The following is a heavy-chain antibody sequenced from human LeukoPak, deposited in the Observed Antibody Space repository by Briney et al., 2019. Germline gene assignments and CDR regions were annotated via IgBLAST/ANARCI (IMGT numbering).Heavy chain of an antibody. D-gene: IGHD4-23*01. CDR3: AKDRELTRWTRPNYFDN. CDR2: ISSSSSYI. V-gene: IGHV3-21*04. J-gene: IGHJ4*02. CDR1: GFTFSSYS. Sequence: GGSLRLSCAASGFTFSSYSMNWVRQAPGKGLEWVSSISSSSSYIYYADSVKGRFTISRDNSKNTLYLQMNSLRAEDTAVYYCAKDRELTRWTRPNYFDNWGQGTLVTVSS.